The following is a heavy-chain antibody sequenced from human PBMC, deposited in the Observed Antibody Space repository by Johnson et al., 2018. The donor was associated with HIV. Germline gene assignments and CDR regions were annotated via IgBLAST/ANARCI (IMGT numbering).Heavy chain of an antibody. Sequence: VQLMESGGGLIQPGGSLRLSCAASGFIVSINYMSWVRQPPGKGLEWVSVIYSGGDAYYADSVEGRFTISRDSAKNSLYLQMNSLRAEDTAVYYCARGHLAVAGTGDAFDIWGQGTMVTVSS. V-gene: IGHV3-66*03. CDR2: IYSGGDA. D-gene: IGHD6-19*01. CDR3: ARGHLAVAGTGDAFDI. CDR1: GFIVSINY. J-gene: IGHJ3*02.